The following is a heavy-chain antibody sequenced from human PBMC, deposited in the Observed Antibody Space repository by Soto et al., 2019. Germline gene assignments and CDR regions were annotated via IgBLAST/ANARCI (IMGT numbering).Heavy chain of an antibody. CDR2: IYPGDSDT. Sequence: PGESLKISCKGSGYSFTSYWIGWVRQVPGKGLEWMGIIYPGDSDTRYSPSFQGQVTISADKSISTAYLQWSSLKASDTAMYYCARSSYDFWSGNAFDIWGQGTMVTVSS. J-gene: IGHJ3*02. CDR3: ARSSYDFWSGNAFDI. V-gene: IGHV5-51*01. CDR1: GYSFTSYW. D-gene: IGHD3-3*01.